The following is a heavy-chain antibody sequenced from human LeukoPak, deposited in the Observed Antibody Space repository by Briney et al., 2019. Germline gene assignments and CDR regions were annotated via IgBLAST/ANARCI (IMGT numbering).Heavy chain of an antibody. CDR2: INHSGST. D-gene: IGHD6-13*01. Sequence: PSETLSLNCAVYGGSFSGYYWSWIRQPPGKGLEWIGEINHSGSTNYNPSLKSRVTISVDTSKNQFSLKLSSVTAADTAVYYCARARASRSRDFDYWGQGTLVAVSS. J-gene: IGHJ4*02. CDR1: GGSFSGYY. CDR3: ARARASRSRDFDY. V-gene: IGHV4-34*01.